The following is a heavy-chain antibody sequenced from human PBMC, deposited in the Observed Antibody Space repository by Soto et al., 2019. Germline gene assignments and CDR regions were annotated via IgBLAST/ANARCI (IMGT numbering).Heavy chain of an antibody. D-gene: IGHD3-16*02. Sequence: VKVSCKASGYTFTRYYMHWVRQAPGQGLEWMGMINPSGGSTTYAESLQGRVSMTMDTSTSTAYMDLSSLKSGDTAVYYCVRDSLRRVFDYWGQGTLVTVSS. CDR3: VRDSLRRVFDY. CDR2: INPSGGST. J-gene: IGHJ4*02. CDR1: GYTFTRYY. V-gene: IGHV1-46*01.